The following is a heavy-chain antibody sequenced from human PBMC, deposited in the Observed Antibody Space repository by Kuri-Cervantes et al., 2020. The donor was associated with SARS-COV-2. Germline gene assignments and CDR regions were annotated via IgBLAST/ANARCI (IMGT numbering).Heavy chain of an antibody. J-gene: IGHJ6*03. CDR1: GFTFSSYW. D-gene: IGHD3-3*01. CDR3: AKDQRYYDFWRGYLAPGGNTDYYYLDV. CDR2: IKQDGSEK. V-gene: IGHV3-7*05. Sequence: GESLKISCAASGFTFSSYWMSWVRQAPGKGLEWVANIKQDGSEKYYVDSVKGRFTISRDNSKNTLYLQMNSLRAEDTAVYYCAKDQRYYDFWRGYLAPGGNTDYYYLDVWGKGTTVTVSS.